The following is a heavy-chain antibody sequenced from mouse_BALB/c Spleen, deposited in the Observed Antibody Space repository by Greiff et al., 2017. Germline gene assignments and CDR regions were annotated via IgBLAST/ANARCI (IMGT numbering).Heavy chain of an antibody. V-gene: IGHV1S22*01. CDR2: IYPGSGST. Sequence: LQQPGSELVRPGASVKLSCKASGYTFTSYWMHWVKQRPGQGLEWIGNIYPGSGSTNYDEKFKSQATLTVDTSSSTAYMQLSSLTSEDSAVYYCTRSGFDGYYLYYYAMDYWGQGTSVTVSS. CDR1: GYTFTSYW. CDR3: TRSGFDGYYLYYYAMDY. D-gene: IGHD2-3*01. J-gene: IGHJ4*01.